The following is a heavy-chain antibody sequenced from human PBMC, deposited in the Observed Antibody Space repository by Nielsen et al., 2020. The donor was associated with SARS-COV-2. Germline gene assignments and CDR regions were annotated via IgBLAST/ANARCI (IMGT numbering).Heavy chain of an antibody. CDR2: IYHSGRT. D-gene: IGHD3-16*01. CDR3: ARGGRITFGGADDAFDI. CDR1: AGSISSRGYS. V-gene: IGHV4-30-2*01. J-gene: IGHJ3*02. Sequence: SETLSLTCAVAAGSISSRGYSWSWIRQPPGKGLEWIGYIYHSGRTYYNPSLKSRVTISVDRSKNQFSLKLSSVTAADTAVYYCARGGRITFGGADDAFDIWGQGTMVTVSS.